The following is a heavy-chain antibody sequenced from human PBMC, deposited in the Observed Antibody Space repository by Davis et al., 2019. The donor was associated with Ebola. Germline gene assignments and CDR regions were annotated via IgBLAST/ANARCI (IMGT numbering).Heavy chain of an antibody. CDR3: ARRPGIAARPGYYYYYMDV. Sequence: GESLRLSCAASGFTFSSYWMSWVRQAPGKGLEWVDNIKQDGSEKYYVDSVKGRFTISRDNAKNSLYLQMNSLRAEDTAVYYCARRPGIAARPGYYYYYMDVWGKGTTVTVSS. V-gene: IGHV3-7*03. D-gene: IGHD6-6*01. CDR2: IKQDGSEK. J-gene: IGHJ6*03. CDR1: GFTFSSYW.